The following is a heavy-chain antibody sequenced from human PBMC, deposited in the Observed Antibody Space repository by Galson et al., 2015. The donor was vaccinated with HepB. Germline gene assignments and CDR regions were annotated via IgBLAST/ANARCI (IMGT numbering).Heavy chain of an antibody. V-gene: IGHV1-69*13. CDR3: ARPHWGGNSGSAFDY. CDR1: GGTFSSYA. D-gene: IGHD4-23*01. Sequence: SVKVSCKASGGTFSSYAISWVRQAPGQGLEWMGGIIPIFGTANYAQKFQGRVTITADESTSTAYMELSSLRSEDTAVYYCARPHWGGNSGSAFDYWGQGTLVTVSS. CDR2: IIPIFGTA. J-gene: IGHJ4*02.